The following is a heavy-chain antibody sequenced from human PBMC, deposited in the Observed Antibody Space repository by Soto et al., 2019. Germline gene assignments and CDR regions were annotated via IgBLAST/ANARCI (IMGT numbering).Heavy chain of an antibody. CDR1: GYTFTSYA. Sequence: ASVKVSCKASGYTFTSYAMHWVRQAPGQRLEWMGWINAGNGNTKYSQKFQGRVAITRDTSASTAYMELSSLRSEDTAVYYCASAGGFGVVYYYYYGMDVWGQGTTVTVSS. D-gene: IGHD3-3*01. CDR3: ASAGGFGVVYYYYYGMDV. J-gene: IGHJ6*02. V-gene: IGHV1-3*01. CDR2: INAGNGNT.